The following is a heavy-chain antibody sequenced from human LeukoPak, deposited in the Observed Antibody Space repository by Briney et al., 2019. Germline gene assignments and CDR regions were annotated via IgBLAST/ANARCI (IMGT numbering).Heavy chain of an antibody. D-gene: IGHD2-2*01. Sequence: SETLSLTCTVSGGSISSYYWSWIRQPAGKGLEWIGRIYTSGSTDYNPSLKSRVTMSVDTSKNQFSLKLSSVTAADTAVYYCARQLGYCSSTSCYADKVDYWGQGTLVTVSS. CDR1: GGSISSYY. CDR2: IYTSGST. J-gene: IGHJ4*02. CDR3: ARQLGYCSSTSCYADKVDY. V-gene: IGHV4-4*07.